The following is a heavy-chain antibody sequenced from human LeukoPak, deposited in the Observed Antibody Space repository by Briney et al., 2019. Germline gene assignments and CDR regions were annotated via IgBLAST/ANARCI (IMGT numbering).Heavy chain of an antibody. CDR3: ARDQDPAMTD. V-gene: IGHV3-66*01. J-gene: IGHJ4*02. CDR1: GFTVSGIY. D-gene: IGHD5-18*01. Sequence: GGALRLSCAASGFTVSGIYMSWVGQAPGKGLEWVSIIYSGGGTYYADSVKGRFTISRDNSKNTLYLQMNGLRAEDTAVYYCARDQDPAMTDWGQGTLVTVSS. CDR2: IYSGGGT.